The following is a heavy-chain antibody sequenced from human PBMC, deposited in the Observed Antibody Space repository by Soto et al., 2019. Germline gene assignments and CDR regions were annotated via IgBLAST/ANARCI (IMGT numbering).Heavy chain of an antibody. V-gene: IGHV3-30*18. D-gene: IGHD5-12*01. CDR2: ISYDGTNK. J-gene: IGHJ4*02. CDR1: GFTFNSYG. CDR3: AKVRYSGYYYNIGFDY. Sequence: QVQLVESGGGVVQPGRSLRLSCAASGFTFNSYGMHWVRQAPGKGLEWVAVISYDGTNKYYADSVKGRFTISRDNSKNTLYLQMNSLRAEDTAAYYCAKVRYSGYYYNIGFDYWGQGTLVTVSS.